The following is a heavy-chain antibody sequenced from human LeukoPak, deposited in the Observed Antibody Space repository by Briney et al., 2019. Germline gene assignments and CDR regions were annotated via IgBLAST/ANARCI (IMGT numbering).Heavy chain of an antibody. V-gene: IGHV3-30*04. Sequence: GRSLRLSCAASGFTFSSYAMHWVRQAPDKGLEWVAVISYDGSNKYYADSVKGRVTISRDNAKNSLYLQMNSLRAEDTAMYYCARLPGGVVIDAGLYWGQGTLVTVSS. CDR3: ARLPGGVVIDAGLY. D-gene: IGHD2-21*01. CDR1: GFTFSSYA. J-gene: IGHJ4*02. CDR2: ISYDGSNK.